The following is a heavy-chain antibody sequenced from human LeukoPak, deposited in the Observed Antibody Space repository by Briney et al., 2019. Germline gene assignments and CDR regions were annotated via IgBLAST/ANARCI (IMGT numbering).Heavy chain of an antibody. Sequence: SVKVSFKASGYTFTSYGINWVRQAPGQGLEWMGWISAYNGNTNYAQKLQGRVTMTTDTSTSTAYMELRSLRSDDTAVYYCARVLNDYGDYQDPSGVFDYWGQGTLVTVSS. V-gene: IGHV1-18*01. J-gene: IGHJ4*02. D-gene: IGHD4-17*01. CDR3: ARVLNDYGDYQDPSGVFDY. CDR2: ISAYNGNT. CDR1: GYTFTSYG.